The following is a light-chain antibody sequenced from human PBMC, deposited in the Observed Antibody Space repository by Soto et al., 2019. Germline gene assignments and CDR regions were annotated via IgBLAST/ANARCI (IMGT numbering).Light chain of an antibody. Sequence: QSALTQPASVSGSPGQSITISCTGTSSDVGGYNYVSWYQQHPGKAPKLMISEVNKRPSGVSDRFSGSKSGNTASLTISGLQDEDEADYYCSSYTSSSTLVFGTGTKLTVL. CDR3: SSYTSSSTLV. CDR2: EVN. CDR1: SSDVGGYNY. V-gene: IGLV2-14*01. J-gene: IGLJ1*01.